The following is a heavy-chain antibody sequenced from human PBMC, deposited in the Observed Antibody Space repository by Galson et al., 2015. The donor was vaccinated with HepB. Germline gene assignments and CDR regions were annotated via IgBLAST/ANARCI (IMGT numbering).Heavy chain of an antibody. V-gene: IGHV3-21*01. CDR2: LSSSGYI. CDR3: ARDFSGWSRDY. D-gene: IGHD6-19*01. Sequence: SLRLSCAASGFTLRTYSMSWVRQAPGKGLEWVSSLSSSGYIYYADSEKGRVTISRDNAKNSLYLQMNSLRAEDTAVYYCARDFSGWSRDYWGQGTLVTVSS. J-gene: IGHJ4*02. CDR1: GFTLRTYS.